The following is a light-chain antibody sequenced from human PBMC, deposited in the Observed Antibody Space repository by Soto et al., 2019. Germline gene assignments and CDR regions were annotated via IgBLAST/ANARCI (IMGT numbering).Light chain of an antibody. V-gene: IGLV1-44*01. Sequence: QLVLTQPPSASGTPGQRVTISCSGGSSNIGSSTVNWYQQVPGTAPKLLISNNNERPSGVPDRFSGSKSGTSASLAISGLQSEDEADYFCATWDDSLSGPVFGGGTKVTVL. CDR3: ATWDDSLSGPV. CDR2: NNN. J-gene: IGLJ2*01. CDR1: SSNIGSST.